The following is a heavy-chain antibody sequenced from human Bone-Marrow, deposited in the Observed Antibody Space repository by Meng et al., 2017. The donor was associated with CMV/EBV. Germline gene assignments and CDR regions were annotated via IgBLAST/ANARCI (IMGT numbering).Heavy chain of an antibody. CDR2: IYFIGST. Sequence: SETLSLTCTVSGGSISSSSYYWGWIRQPPGKGLEWIGNIYFIGSTYYNPSLKSRVTISVDTSKNQFSLKLSSVTAADTAVYYCASLCSSSNCYHMTGFQHWGQGTLVTVSS. D-gene: IGHD2-2*01. V-gene: IGHV4-39*01. CDR3: ASLCSSSNCYHMTGFQH. J-gene: IGHJ1*01. CDR1: GGSISSSSYY.